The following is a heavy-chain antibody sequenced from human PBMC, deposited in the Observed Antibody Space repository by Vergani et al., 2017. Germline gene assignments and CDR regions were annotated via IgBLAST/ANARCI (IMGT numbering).Heavy chain of an antibody. J-gene: IGHJ6*03. Sequence: EVQLLESGGGLVQPGGSLRLSCEASGFTFRNYAMTWVRQAPGKGLEWVSIISDNGGTTYYADSVKGWLTISRDNSKDTLYLQMNSLRAEDTAVDYCARDYCLGSYCMWYYYYMDVGGKGTTVTVSS. V-gene: IGHV3-23*01. D-gene: IGHD2-15*01. CDR1: GFTFRNYA. CDR3: ARDYCLGSYCMWYYYYMDV. CDR2: ISDNGGTT.